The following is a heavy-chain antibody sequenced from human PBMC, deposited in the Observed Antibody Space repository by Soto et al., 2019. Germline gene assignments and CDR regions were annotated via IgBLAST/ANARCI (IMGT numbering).Heavy chain of an antibody. CDR2: IIPIFGTA. D-gene: IGHD3-10*01. CDR3: ARGQTYYYGSGSYS. CDR1: GGTFSSYA. J-gene: IGHJ4*02. V-gene: IGHV1-69*13. Sequence: ASVKVSCKASGGTFSSYAISWVRQAPGQGLEWMGGIIPIFGTANYAQKFQGRVTITADESTSTAYMELSSLRSEDTAVYYRARGQTYYYGSGSYSWGQGTLVTVSS.